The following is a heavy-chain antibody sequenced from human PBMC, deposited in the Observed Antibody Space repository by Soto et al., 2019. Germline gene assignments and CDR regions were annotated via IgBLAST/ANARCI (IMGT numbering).Heavy chain of an antibody. V-gene: IGHV1-18*01. CDR1: GYTFTSYG. D-gene: IGHD3-3*01. CDR3: ARDRRFYDFWSGYLGGTPEDYYYGMDV. Sequence: ASVKVSCKASGYTFTSYGISWVRQAPGQGLEWMGWISAYNGNTNYAQKLQGRVTMTTDTSTSTAYMGLRSLRSDDTAVDYCARDRRFYDFWSGYLGGTPEDYYYGMDVWGQGTTVTVSS. J-gene: IGHJ6*02. CDR2: ISAYNGNT.